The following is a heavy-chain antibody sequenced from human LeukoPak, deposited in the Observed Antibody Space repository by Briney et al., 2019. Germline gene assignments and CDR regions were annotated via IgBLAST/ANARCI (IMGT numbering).Heavy chain of an antibody. D-gene: IGHD6-19*01. CDR3: TRDSGRSYYYGMDV. V-gene: IGHV3-49*03. Sequence: GGSLRLSCTASGFTFGDYAMSWFRQAPGKGLEWVGFIRSKAYGGTTEYAASVKGRFTISRDDSKSIAYLQMNSLKTEDTAVYYCTRDSGRSYYYGMDVWGQGTTVTVSS. CDR2: IRSKAYGGTT. CDR1: GFTFGDYA. J-gene: IGHJ6*02.